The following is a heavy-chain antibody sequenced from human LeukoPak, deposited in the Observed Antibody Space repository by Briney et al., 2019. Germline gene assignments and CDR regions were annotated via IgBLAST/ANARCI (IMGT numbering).Heavy chain of an antibody. CDR2: IYTSGST. CDR1: GGSISSGSYY. J-gene: IGHJ4*02. D-gene: IGHD6-13*01. CDR3: ARYSSSWTRSFDY. V-gene: IGHV4-61*02. Sequence: SETLSLTCTVSGGSISSGSYYWSWIRQPAGKGLEWIGRIYTSGSTNYNPSLKSRVTISVDTSKNQFSLKLSSVTAADTAVYYCARYSSSWTRSFDYWGQGTLVTVSS.